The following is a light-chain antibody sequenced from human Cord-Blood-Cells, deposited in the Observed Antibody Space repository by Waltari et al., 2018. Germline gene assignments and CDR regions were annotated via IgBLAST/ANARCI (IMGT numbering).Light chain of an antibody. CDR1: QSVSSSY. J-gene: IGKJ4*02. V-gene: IGKV3-20*01. Sequence: EIVLTQSPATLALSPGERATLPRKASQSVSSSYLAWYQQKPGQAPRLRIYGGTSRATGIPDRFSGSGSATDFTLTINRLEPEDFEVYYCQQYGSSPFPSGGSTKVAIK. CDR2: GGT. CDR3: QQYGSSPFP.